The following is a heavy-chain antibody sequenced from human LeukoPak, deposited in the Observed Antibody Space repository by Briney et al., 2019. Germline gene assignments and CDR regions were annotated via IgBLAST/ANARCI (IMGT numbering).Heavy chain of an antibody. CDR1: GGSFSGYY. V-gene: IGHV4-59*01. Sequence: SETLSLTCAVYGGSFSGYYWSWIRQPPGKGLEWIGYIYYSGSTNYNPSLKSRVTISVDTSKNQFSLKLSSVTAADTAVYYCARSIAVAGTNFDYWGQGTLVTVSS. J-gene: IGHJ4*02. CDR2: IYYSGST. D-gene: IGHD6-19*01. CDR3: ARSIAVAGTNFDY.